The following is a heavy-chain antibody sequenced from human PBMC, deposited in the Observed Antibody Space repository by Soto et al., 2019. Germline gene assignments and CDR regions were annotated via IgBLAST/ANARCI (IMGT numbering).Heavy chain of an antibody. CDR3: ARQYNSGYYSTYYIDY. Sequence: SETLSLTCAVYGGSFIGYYWSWIRQPPGKGLEWIGEINHSGSTNYNPSLKSRVTISVDTSKNQFSLKLSSVTAADTAVYYCARQYNSGYYSTYYIDYWGQGTLVSVSS. V-gene: IGHV4-34*01. J-gene: IGHJ4*02. CDR1: GGSFIGYY. CDR2: INHSGST. D-gene: IGHD3-22*01.